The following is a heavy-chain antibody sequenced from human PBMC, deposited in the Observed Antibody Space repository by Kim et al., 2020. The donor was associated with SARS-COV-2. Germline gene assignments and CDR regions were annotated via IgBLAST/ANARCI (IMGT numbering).Heavy chain of an antibody. CDR1: GYTFTSYY. D-gene: IGHD3-3*01. CDR3: AFENTVFGVSTYYYGMDV. Sequence: ASVKVSCKASGYTFTSYYMHWVRQAPGQGLEWMGIINPSGGSTSYAQKFQGRVTMTRDTSTSTVYMELSSLRSEDTAVYYCAFENTVFGVSTYYYGMDVWGQGTTVTVSS. CDR2: INPSGGST. V-gene: IGHV1-46*03. J-gene: IGHJ6*02.